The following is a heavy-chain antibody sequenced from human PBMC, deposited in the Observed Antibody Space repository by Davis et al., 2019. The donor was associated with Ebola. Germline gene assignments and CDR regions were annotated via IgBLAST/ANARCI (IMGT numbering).Heavy chain of an antibody. V-gene: IGHV1-18*04. D-gene: IGHD1-1*01. CDR2: ISAYNGNT. CDR1: GYTFTKYG. CDR3: ATHWVGGWNDPFDY. Sequence: AASVKVSCKASGYTFTKYGISWVRQAPGQGLEWMGWISAYNGNTNYAQKLQGRVTMTTDTSTSTAYMELRSLRSDDTAVYYCATHWVGGWNDPFDYWGQGTLVTVSS. J-gene: IGHJ4*02.